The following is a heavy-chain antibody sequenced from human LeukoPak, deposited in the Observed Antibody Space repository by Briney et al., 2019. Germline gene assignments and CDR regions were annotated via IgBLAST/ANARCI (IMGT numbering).Heavy chain of an antibody. CDR2: ISNSGSTI. CDR1: GFMFSNYP. J-gene: IGHJ6*02. CDR3: ARDRGVVNYYYYGMDV. D-gene: IGHD3-3*01. Sequence: AGGSLRLSCAASGFMFSNYPMNWVRQAPGKGLEWVSYISNSGSTIYYADSVKGRFTISRDNAVNSLFLQMNSLRDEDTAVYYCARDRGVVNYYYYGMDVWGQGTTVTVSS. V-gene: IGHV3-48*02.